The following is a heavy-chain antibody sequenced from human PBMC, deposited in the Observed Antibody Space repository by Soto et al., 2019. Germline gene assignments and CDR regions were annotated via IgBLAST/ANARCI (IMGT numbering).Heavy chain of an antibody. D-gene: IGHD6-6*01. J-gene: IGHJ4*02. CDR2: IYYSGST. Sequence: SETLSLTCTVSGGSISSSSYYWGWIRQPPGKGLEWIGSIYYSGSTYYNPSLKSRVTISVDTSKNQFSLKLSSVTAADTAVYYCARVEYSSSSVFDYWGQGTLVTVSS. CDR3: ARVEYSSSSVFDY. CDR1: GGSISSSSYY. V-gene: IGHV4-39*01.